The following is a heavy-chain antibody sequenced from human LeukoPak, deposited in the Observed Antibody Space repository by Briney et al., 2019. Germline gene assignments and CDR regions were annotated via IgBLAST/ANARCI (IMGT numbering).Heavy chain of an antibody. J-gene: IGHJ4*02. D-gene: IGHD5-18*01. Sequence: SETLSLTCTVSGGSISSSSYYWGWIRQPPGKGLEWIGSIYYSGSTYYNPSLKSRVTISVDRSKNQFSLKLSSVTAADTAVYYCARDGNGEDSYAINIDCWGQGTLVTVSS. CDR1: GGSISSSSYY. V-gene: IGHV4-39*07. CDR3: ARDGNGEDSYAINIDC. CDR2: IYYSGST.